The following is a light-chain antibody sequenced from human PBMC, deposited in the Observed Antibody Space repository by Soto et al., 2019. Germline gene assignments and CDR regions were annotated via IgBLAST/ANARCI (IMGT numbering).Light chain of an antibody. CDR1: QSISSY. CDR2: HAS. CDR3: QHRNNWPLT. Sequence: EIVLTQSPATLSLSPGERATLSCRASQSISSYLAWYQQKPGQAPRLLIYHASSSATGIPARFSGSGSGTDFTLTISSLEPEDFAVYYCQHRNNWPLTFGGGTKVEIK. V-gene: IGKV3-11*01. J-gene: IGKJ4*01.